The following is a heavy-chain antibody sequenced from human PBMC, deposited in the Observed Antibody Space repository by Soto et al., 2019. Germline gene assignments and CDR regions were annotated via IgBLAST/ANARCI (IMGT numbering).Heavy chain of an antibody. D-gene: IGHD2-8*02. CDR3: AKATATGGGAFDI. Sequence: GGSLRLSCAASGFICSSYDMSWVRQAPGKGLERVSTILVDGRTFYVDSVKGRFTISRDSSQNTVYLQMNSLTAGDTALYYCAKATATGGGAFDICGQGTMVTVSS. V-gene: IGHV3-23*01. CDR1: GFICSSYD. J-gene: IGHJ3*02. CDR2: ILVDGRT.